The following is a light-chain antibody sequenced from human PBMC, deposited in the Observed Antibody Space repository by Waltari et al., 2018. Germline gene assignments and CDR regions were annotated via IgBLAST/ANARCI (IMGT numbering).Light chain of an antibody. CDR3: QQYFATPYT. J-gene: IGKJ2*01. CDR1: QSVFRATNLRNY. Sequence: DIVVTQSPESLAVSLGERATIACKTSQSVFRATNLRNYLAWYQKKPGQPPKVLIYWASVRESGVPDRFSGSGSGTDFTLTISSLQAEVVAVYYCQQYFATPYTFGQGARLELK. CDR2: WAS. V-gene: IGKV4-1*01.